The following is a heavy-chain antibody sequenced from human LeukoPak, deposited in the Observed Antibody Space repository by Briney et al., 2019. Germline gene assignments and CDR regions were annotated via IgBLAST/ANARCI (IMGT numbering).Heavy chain of an antibody. J-gene: IGHJ3*01. D-gene: IGHD1-7*01. V-gene: IGHV3-21*01. CDR2: ISDSGSVI. CDR1: GFTLSTFS. CDR3: ARRTFPNDAFDV. Sequence: KPGGSLRLSCAASGFTLSTFSMNWVRQTPGKGLEWVSAISDSGSVIYYADSVKGRFTLSRDNPKRSLYLQMNSLRAEDTAVYYCARRTFPNDAFDVWGQGTVVTVSS.